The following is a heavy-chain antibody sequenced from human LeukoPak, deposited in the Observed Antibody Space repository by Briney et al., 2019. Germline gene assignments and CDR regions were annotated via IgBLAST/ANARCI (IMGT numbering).Heavy chain of an antibody. CDR1: GFTFSSYS. Sequence: GGSLRLSCAASGFTFSSYSMNWARQAPGKGLEWVSSISSSSSYIYYADSVKGRFTISRDNAKNSLYLQMNSLRAEDTAVYYCARLALSYCSGGSCYSYGMDVWGQGTTVTVSS. D-gene: IGHD2-15*01. CDR2: ISSSSSYI. CDR3: ARLALSYCSGGSCYSYGMDV. J-gene: IGHJ6*02. V-gene: IGHV3-21*01.